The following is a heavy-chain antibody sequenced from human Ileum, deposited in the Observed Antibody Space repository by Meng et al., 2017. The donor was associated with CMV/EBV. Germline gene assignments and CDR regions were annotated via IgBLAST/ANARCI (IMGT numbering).Heavy chain of an antibody. CDR2: INTNSGDT. Sequence: VSCQTSGYPFPAYTIHWARQAPGQGLEWMGRINTNSGDTYYAQKFQGRVTMTRDTSINTAYMELSGLKSDDTAIYYCARDYWGSDYWGQGTLVTVSS. D-gene: IGHD3-16*01. CDR1: GYPFPAYT. J-gene: IGHJ4*02. V-gene: IGHV1-2*06. CDR3: ARDYWGSDY.